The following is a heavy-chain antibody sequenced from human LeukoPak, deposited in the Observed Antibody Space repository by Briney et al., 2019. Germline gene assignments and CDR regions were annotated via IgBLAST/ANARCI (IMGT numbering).Heavy chain of an antibody. D-gene: IGHD3-10*02. J-gene: IGHJ6*04. CDR1: GFTFSSYS. CDR3: AELGITMIGGV. Sequence: GGSLRLSCVVSGFTFSSYSGNGVRQSPGKGREGVSYISSSSSYIDYADSVKGRFTISRDNAKKSLYLQMNSLRAEDTAVYYCAELGITMIGGVWGKGTTVTISS. V-gene: IGHV3-21*01. CDR2: ISSSSSYI.